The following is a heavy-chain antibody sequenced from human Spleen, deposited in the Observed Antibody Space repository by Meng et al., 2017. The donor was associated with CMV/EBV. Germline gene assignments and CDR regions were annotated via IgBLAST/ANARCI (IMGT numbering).Heavy chain of an antibody. D-gene: IGHD2-21*02. Sequence: ASVKVSCKASGYSFSSYYIHWVRQAPGQGLEWVGTVNPRGGDTSNAQKFQGRVTMTRDTSTSTVYMELGSLRSEDTALYYCARQDQLLFGGDFDVWGQGTMVTVSS. CDR3: ARQDQLLFGGDFDV. J-gene: IGHJ3*01. CDR2: VNPRGGDT. V-gene: IGHV1-46*01. CDR1: GYSFSSYY.